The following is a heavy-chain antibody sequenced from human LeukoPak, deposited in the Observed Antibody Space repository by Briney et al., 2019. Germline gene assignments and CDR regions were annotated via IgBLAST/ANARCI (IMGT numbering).Heavy chain of an antibody. D-gene: IGHD4-17*01. Sequence: GGSLRLSCAASGFTFDDYAMHWVRQAPGKGLEWVSGISWNSGSIGYADSVKGRFTISRDNAKNSLYLQMNGLRAEDMALYYCAKDLYGDYPAGDCAFDIWGQGTMVTVSS. CDR1: GFTFDDYA. J-gene: IGHJ3*02. CDR2: ISWNSGSI. V-gene: IGHV3-9*03. CDR3: AKDLYGDYPAGDCAFDI.